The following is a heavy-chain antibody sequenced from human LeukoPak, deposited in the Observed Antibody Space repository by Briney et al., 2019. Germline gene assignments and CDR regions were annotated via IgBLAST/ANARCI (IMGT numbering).Heavy chain of an antibody. J-gene: IGHJ3*02. CDR1: GYTFTSYG. CDR3: ARDLLWFRNEDAFDI. D-gene: IGHD3-10*01. Sequence: ASVKVSCKASGYTFTSYGISWVRQAPGQGLEWMGWISAYNGNTNYAQKLQGRVTMTTDTSTSTAYMELRSLRSDDTAVYYCARDLLWFRNEDAFDIWGQGTMVTVSS. V-gene: IGHV1-18*01. CDR2: ISAYNGNT.